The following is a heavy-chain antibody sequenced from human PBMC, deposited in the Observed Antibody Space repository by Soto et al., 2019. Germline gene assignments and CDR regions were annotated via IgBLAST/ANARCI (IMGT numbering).Heavy chain of an antibody. Sequence: QVQLVESGGGVVQPGRSLRLSCAASGFTFSSYGMHWVRQAPGKGLEWVAVIWYDGSNKYYADSVKGRFTISRDNSKNTLYLQMNSLRAEETAVYYCARERPTDYYYYYGMDVWGQGTTVTVSS. CDR2: IWYDGSNK. V-gene: IGHV3-33*01. CDR3: ARERPTDYYYYYGMDV. J-gene: IGHJ6*02. CDR1: GFTFSSYG.